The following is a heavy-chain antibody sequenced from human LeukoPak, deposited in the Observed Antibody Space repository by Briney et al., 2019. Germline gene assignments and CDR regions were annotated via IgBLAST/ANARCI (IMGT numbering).Heavy chain of an antibody. V-gene: IGHV3-23*01. CDR1: GFIFRNYG. CDR3: AKDLGWIQFGY. J-gene: IGHJ4*02. CDR2: VSPNGETA. D-gene: IGHD5-18*01. Sequence: GGSLRLSCAASGFIFRNYGMNWVRQPPGRGLEWVSGVSPNGETAYYADSVKGRFTISRDNSKNTVYLQVRSLRAEDTAVYYCAKDLGWIQFGYWGQGALVTVSS.